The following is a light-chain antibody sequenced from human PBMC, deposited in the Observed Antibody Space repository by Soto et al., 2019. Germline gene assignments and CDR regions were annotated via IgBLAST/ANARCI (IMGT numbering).Light chain of an antibody. V-gene: IGKV4-1*01. Sequence: DIMMTQSPDSLAVSLGERATINCKSSQRVLYTSHNKNYIAWYQQNSGQPPKWLIYSASSRESGVPSRCSGGSSGADSTPTISSLQAEDVVFYYRQQYYSVPITFGQGTRLEIK. CDR3: QQYYSVPIT. CDR1: QRVLYTSHNKNY. CDR2: SAS. J-gene: IGKJ5*01.